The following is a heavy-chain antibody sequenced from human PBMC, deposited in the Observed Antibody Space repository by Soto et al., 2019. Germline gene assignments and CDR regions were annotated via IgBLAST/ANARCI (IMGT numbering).Heavy chain of an antibody. J-gene: IGHJ3*02. CDR2: IWYDGSNK. D-gene: IGHD1-26*01. CDR3: ARGIEVGATTILIPDAFDI. CDR1: GFTFSSYG. Sequence: QVQLVESGGGVVQPGRSLRLSCAASGFTFSSYGMHWVRQAPGKGLEWVAVIWYDGSNKYYADSVKGRFTISRDNSKNXLXPQMNSLRAEDTAVYYCARGIEVGATTILIPDAFDIWGQGTMVTVSS. V-gene: IGHV3-33*01.